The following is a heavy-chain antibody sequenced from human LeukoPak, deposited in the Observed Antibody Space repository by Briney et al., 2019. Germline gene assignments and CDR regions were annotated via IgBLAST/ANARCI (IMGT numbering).Heavy chain of an antibody. CDR2: IWYDGSNK. V-gene: IGHV3-33*01. D-gene: IGHD3-3*01. CDR3: AAPNFWSGYYALGY. J-gene: IGHJ4*02. Sequence: QPGRSLRLSCAASGFTFSSYGMHWVRQAPGKGLEWVAVIWYDGSNKYYADSVKGRFTISRDNSKNTLYLQMNSLRAEDTAVYYCAAPNFWSGYYALGYWGQGTLVTVSS. CDR1: GFTFSSYG.